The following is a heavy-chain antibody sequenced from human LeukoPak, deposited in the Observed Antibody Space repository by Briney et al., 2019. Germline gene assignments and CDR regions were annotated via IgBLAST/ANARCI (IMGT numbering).Heavy chain of an antibody. CDR1: GLTLSDHY. CDR2: TRNKANSYTT. CDR3: ARVWVDSSGWYGNYYYYGMDV. V-gene: IGHV3-72*01. Sequence: PGGSMRLSCALSGLTLSDHYMDWDRQAPGKGLEWVGRTRNKANSYTTEYAASVKGRFTISRDDSKNSLYLQMNSLKTEDTAVYYCARVWVDSSGWYGNYYYYGMDVWGQGTTVTVSS. J-gene: IGHJ6*02. D-gene: IGHD6-19*01.